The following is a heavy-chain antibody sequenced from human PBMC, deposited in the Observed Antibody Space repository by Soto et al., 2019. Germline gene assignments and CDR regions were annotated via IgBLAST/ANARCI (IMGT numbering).Heavy chain of an antibody. CDR1: GYSFTSYW. J-gene: IGHJ6*02. D-gene: IGHD2-2*01. CDR2: IDPSDSYT. Sequence: GESLKISCKGSGYSFTSYWISWVRQMPGKGLEWIGRIDPSDSYTNYSPSFQGHVTISADKSISTAYLQWSSLKASDTAMYYCARYPRYCSSTSCYARPYYYYGMDVWGQGTTVTVSS. V-gene: IGHV5-10-1*01. CDR3: ARYPRYCSSTSCYARPYYYYGMDV.